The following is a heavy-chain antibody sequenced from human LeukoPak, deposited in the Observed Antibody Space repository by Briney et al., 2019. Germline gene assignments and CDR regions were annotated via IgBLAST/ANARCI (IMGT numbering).Heavy chain of an antibody. CDR2: IHYSGGT. D-gene: IGHD3-22*01. CDR3: ARQRKGYYDSSGYFDY. J-gene: IGHJ4*02. V-gene: IGHV4-59*08. Sequence: SETLSLTCNVSGGSISSHYWSWIRQPPGKGLEWIGYIHYSGGTNYNPSLKSRVTISVDTSKNHFSLKLSSVTAADTAVYYCARQRKGYYDSSGYFDYWGQGTLVTVSS. CDR1: GGSISSHY.